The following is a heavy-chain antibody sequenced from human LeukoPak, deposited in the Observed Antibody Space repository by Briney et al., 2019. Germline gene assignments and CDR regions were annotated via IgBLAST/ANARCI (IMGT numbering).Heavy chain of an antibody. J-gene: IGHJ4*02. Sequence: ASVKVSCKASGYTFTGYYMHWVRQAPGQGLEWMGWIYPTSGGTNYAQKFQGRVTMTRDTSISTAYMELSRLRSDDTAVYYCVGVTYSAYDDFDYWGQGTLVTVS. CDR3: VGVTYSAYDDFDY. D-gene: IGHD5-12*01. CDR2: IYPTSGGT. CDR1: GYTFTGYY. V-gene: IGHV1-2*02.